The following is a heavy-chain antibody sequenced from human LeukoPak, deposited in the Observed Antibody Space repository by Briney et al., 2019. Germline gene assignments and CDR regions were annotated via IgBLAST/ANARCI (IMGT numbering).Heavy chain of an antibody. CDR3: ARDLYGSGIVIDY. CDR2: ISSSSNYR. D-gene: IGHD3-10*01. V-gene: IGHV3-21*01. CDR1: GFTFSTYS. J-gene: IGHJ4*02. Sequence: PGGSLRLSCAASGFTFSTYSMNWVRQAPGKGLEWVSCISSSSNYRYYADSVKGRFTISRDNAKNSLYLQMNSLRAEDTAVYYCARDLYGSGIVIDYWGQGTLVTVSS.